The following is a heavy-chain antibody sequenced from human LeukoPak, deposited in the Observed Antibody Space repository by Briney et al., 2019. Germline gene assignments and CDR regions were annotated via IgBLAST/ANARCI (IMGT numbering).Heavy chain of an antibody. J-gene: IGHJ5*02. Sequence: GESLKISCKGSGYSFTSYWIGWVRQMPGKGLGWMGIIYPGDSDTRYSPSFQGQVTISADKSISTAYLQWSSLKASDTAMYYCARHGGDCSGGSCYWFDPWGQGTLVTVSS. CDR3: ARHGGDCSGGSCYWFDP. D-gene: IGHD2-15*01. V-gene: IGHV5-51*01. CDR2: IYPGDSDT. CDR1: GYSFTSYW.